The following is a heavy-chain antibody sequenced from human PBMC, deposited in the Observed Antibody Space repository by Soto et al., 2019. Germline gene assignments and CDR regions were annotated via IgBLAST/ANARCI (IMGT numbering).Heavy chain of an antibody. V-gene: IGHV4-34*01. Sequence: SETLSLTCAVYGGSFSGYYWSWIRQPPGKGLEWIGEINHSGSTNYNPSLKSRVTISVDTSKNQFSLKLSSVTAADTAVYYCARGYGDYVYYYYYGMDVWGQGTTVTVSS. CDR3: ARGYGDYVYYYYYGMDV. CDR1: GGSFSGYY. D-gene: IGHD4-17*01. CDR2: INHSGST. J-gene: IGHJ6*02.